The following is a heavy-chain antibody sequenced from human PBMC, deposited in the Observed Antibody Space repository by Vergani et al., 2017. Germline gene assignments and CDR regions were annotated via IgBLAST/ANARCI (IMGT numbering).Heavy chain of an antibody. J-gene: IGHJ6*02. Sequence: QVTLRESGPALVKPTQTLTLTCTFSGFSLSTSGMCVIWIRQPPGMALEWLARIDWDDDKYYNTFLKTRLTISKGTSKNQVVLTMTNVDPADTATYYCALILESDASGSLHYYGMDVWGQGTTVTVSS. D-gene: IGHD3-10*01. CDR2: IDWDDDK. CDR3: ALILESDASGSLHYYGMDV. CDR1: GFSLSTSGMC. V-gene: IGHV2-70*15.